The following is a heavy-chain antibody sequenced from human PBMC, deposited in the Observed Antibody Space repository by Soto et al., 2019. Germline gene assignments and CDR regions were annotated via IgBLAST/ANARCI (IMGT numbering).Heavy chain of an antibody. Sequence: ASVKVSCKASGYSFTSNYVSWVRQATGQGLEWMGWMNPGSGDTGYAQKFQGRVTMTRDISIATAYMELSSLRSDDTAIYYCARMETFGSLNWFDPWGQGTLVTVSS. D-gene: IGHD3-16*01. CDR1: GYSFTSNY. V-gene: IGHV1-8*01. CDR2: MNPGSGDT. J-gene: IGHJ5*02. CDR3: ARMETFGSLNWFDP.